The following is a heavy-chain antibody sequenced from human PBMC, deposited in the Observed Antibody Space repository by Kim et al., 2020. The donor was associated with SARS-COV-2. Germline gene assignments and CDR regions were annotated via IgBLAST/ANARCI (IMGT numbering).Heavy chain of an antibody. CDR1: GGSISSGGYY. CDR2: IYYSGST. V-gene: IGHV4-31*03. CDR3: AGSAPGDYVDY. J-gene: IGHJ4*02. Sequence: SETLSLTCTVSGGSISSGGYYWSWIRQHPGKGLEWIGYIYYSGSTYYNPSLKSRVTISVDTSKNQFSLKLSSVTAADTAVYYCAGSAPGDYVDYWGQGPLVSVSS.